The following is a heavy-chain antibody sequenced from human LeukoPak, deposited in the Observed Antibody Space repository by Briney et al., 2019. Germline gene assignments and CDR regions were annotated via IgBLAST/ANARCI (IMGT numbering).Heavy chain of an antibody. J-gene: IGHJ4*02. Sequence: GASVKVSCKASGYTFTNYYIHWVRQAPGQGLEWMGVINPSSGSTNYAQNFQGRVTMTRDTSTSTVYMELSSLRSEDTAMYYCAIMSRVDTGKSPFDDWGQGSLVTVSS. V-gene: IGHV1-46*01. CDR1: GYTFTNYY. CDR3: AIMSRVDTGKSPFDD. D-gene: IGHD5-18*01. CDR2: INPSSGST.